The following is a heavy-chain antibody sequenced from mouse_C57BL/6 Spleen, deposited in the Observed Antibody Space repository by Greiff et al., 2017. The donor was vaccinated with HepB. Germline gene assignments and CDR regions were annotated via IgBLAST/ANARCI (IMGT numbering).Heavy chain of an antibody. J-gene: IGHJ3*01. Sequence: QVQLKQPGAELVRPGTSVKLSCKASGYTFTSYWMHWVKQRPGQGLEWIGVIDPSDSYTNYNQKFKGKATLTVDTSSSTAYMQLSSLTSEDSAVYYCARKGFYGSSPWFAYWGQGTLVTVSA. CDR3: ARKGFYGSSPWFAY. CDR1: GYTFTSYW. CDR2: IDPSDSYT. V-gene: IGHV1-59*01. D-gene: IGHD1-1*01.